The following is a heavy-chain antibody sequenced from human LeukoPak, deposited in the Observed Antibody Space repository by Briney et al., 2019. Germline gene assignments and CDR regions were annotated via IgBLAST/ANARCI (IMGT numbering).Heavy chain of an antibody. D-gene: IGHD3-10*01. V-gene: IGHV4-59*08. J-gene: IGHJ4*02. Sequence: KTSETLSLTCTVSGGSISSYYWSWIRQPPGKGLEWIGYIYYSGSTNYNPSLKSRVTISVDTSKNQFSLKLSSVTAADTAVYYCARNAVPGYFDYWGQGTLVSVSS. CDR2: IYYSGST. CDR1: GGSISSYY. CDR3: ARNAVPGYFDY.